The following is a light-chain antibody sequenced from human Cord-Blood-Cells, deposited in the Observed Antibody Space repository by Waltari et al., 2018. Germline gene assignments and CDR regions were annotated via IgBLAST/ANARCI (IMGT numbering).Light chain of an antibody. CDR3: CSYAGSVV. CDR2: EVS. Sequence: QSALTQPASVSGSPGQSLTISCTGTRSAVGSYKLVSWYQQHPGKAPKLMIYEVSKRPSGVSNHFSGSKSGNTASLTISGLQAEDEADYYCCSYAGSVVFGGGTKLTVL. V-gene: IGLV2-23*02. CDR1: RSAVGSYKL. J-gene: IGLJ2*01.